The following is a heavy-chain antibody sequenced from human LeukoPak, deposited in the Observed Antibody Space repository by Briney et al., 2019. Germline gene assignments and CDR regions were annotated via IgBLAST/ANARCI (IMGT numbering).Heavy chain of an antibody. V-gene: IGHV4-38-2*01. CDR1: GYSISSGYY. CDR2: IYHSGST. Sequence: SETLSLTCAVSGYSISSGYYWGWIRQPPGKGLEWIGSIYHSGSTYYNPSLKSRVTISVDTSKSQFSLKLSSVTAADTAVYYCARQLITYYDFWSGQLDAFDIWGQGTMVTVSS. J-gene: IGHJ3*02. D-gene: IGHD3-3*01. CDR3: ARQLITYYDFWSGQLDAFDI.